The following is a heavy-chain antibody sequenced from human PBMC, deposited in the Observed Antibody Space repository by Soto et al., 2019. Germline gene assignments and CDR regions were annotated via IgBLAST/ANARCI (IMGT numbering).Heavy chain of an antibody. V-gene: IGHV3-21*01. CDR2: ISSSSDYI. Sequence: EVQLVESGGGLVKPGGSLRLSCAASGFTFSSYSINWVRQAPGKGLEWVSSISSSSDYIFYADSVKGRFTISRDNAKNSAYVHMNSLRAEDTAVYYCAKSTTGDAFYMWGQGTMVTVS. CDR1: GFTFSSYS. D-gene: IGHD4-4*01. J-gene: IGHJ3*02. CDR3: AKSTTGDAFYM.